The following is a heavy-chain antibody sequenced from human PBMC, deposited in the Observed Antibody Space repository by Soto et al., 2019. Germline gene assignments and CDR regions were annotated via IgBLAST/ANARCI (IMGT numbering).Heavy chain of an antibody. Sequence: PSETLSLTCTVSGGSISSYYWSWIRQPPGKGLEWIGYIYYSGSTNYNPSLKSRVTISVDTSKNQFSLKLSSVTAADTAVYYCARQSRSGSYLRYWGQGTLVTVSS. CDR3: ARQSRSGSYLRY. CDR2: IYYSGST. J-gene: IGHJ4*02. CDR1: GGSISSYY. V-gene: IGHV4-59*08. D-gene: IGHD3-10*01.